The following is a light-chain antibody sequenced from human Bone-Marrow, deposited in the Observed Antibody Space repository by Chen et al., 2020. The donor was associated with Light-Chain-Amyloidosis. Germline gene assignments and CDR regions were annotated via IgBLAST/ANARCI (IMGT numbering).Light chain of an antibody. CDR3: QQFDDFPFT. J-gene: IGKJ3*01. CDR2: DAS. CDR1: QDISDY. V-gene: IGKV1-33*01. Sequence: DIQMTQSPSPLSASIGDRVTITCQASQDISDYLNWYQQQPGKVPKLLIYDASKLENGVPSRFNGSGSGSDFSFTISSLQPEDFATYYCQQFDDFPFTFGPGTKVDRK.